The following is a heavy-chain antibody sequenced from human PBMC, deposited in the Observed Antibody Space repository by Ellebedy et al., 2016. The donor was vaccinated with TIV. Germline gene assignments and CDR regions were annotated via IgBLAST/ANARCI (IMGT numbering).Heavy chain of an antibody. CDR2: IKEDGSEK. CDR1: GFTFSSYW. CDR3: VRAVPNWIDP. V-gene: IGHV3-7*01. Sequence: PGGSLRLSCAASGFTFSSYWMSWVRQAPGKGLEWVANIKEDGSEKNYVDSVKGRFTISRDNAKNSLYLQMNSLRADDTAVYYCVRAVPNWIDPWGQGTLVTVSS. J-gene: IGHJ5*02.